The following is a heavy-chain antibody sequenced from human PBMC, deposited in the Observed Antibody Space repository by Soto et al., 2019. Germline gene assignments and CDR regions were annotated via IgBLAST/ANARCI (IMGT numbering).Heavy chain of an antibody. V-gene: IGHV3-48*02. CDR3: ARDNPVGGYSYGTGYYYYGMDV. D-gene: IGHD5-18*01. CDR1: GFTFSSYS. CDR2: ISSSSSTI. Sequence: GSLRLSCAASGFTFSSYSMNWVRQAPGKGLEWVSYISSSSSTIYYADSVKGRFTISRDNAKNSLYLQINSLRDEDTAVYYCARDNPVGGYSYGTGYYYYGMDVWGQGTTVTVSS. J-gene: IGHJ6*02.